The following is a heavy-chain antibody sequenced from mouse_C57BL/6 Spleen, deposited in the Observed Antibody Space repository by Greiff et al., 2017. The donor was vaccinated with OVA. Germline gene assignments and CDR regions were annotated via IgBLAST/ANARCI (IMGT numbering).Heavy chain of an antibody. CDR3: ARGAIITTLVAKFAY. CDR1: GYTFTDYN. CDR2: INPNNGGT. V-gene: IGHV1-22*01. Sequence: EVQLQQSGPELVKPGASVKMSCKASGYTFTDYNMNWVKQSHGKSLEWIGYINPNNGGTSYNQKFKGKATLTVNKSSSTAYMELRSLTSEDSAVYYCARGAIITTLVAKFAYWGQGTLVTVSA. D-gene: IGHD1-1*01. J-gene: IGHJ3*01.